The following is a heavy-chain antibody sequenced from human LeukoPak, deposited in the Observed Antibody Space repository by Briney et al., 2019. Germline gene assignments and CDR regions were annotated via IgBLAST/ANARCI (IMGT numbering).Heavy chain of an antibody. CDR3: ARADCSGGSCYFGY. J-gene: IGHJ4*02. D-gene: IGHD2-15*01. V-gene: IGHV4-30-2*01. Sequence: SETLSLTCAVSGGSISSGGYSWSWIRQPPGKGLEWIGYIYHSGSTYYNPSLKSRVTISVDRSKNQFSLKLSSVTAADTAVSYCARADCSGGSCYFGYWGQGTLVTVSS. CDR2: IYHSGST. CDR1: GGSISSGGYS.